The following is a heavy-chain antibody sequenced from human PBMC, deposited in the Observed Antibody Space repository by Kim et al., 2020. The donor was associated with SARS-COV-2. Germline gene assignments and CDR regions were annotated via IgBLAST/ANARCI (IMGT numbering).Heavy chain of an antibody. CDR3: ARAHEVYEYNWNYYDY. J-gene: IGHJ4*02. CDR1: GFTFSSYA. Sequence: GGSLRLSCAASGFTFSSYAMHWVRQAPGKGLEWVAVISYDGSNKYYADSVKGRFTISRDNSKNTLYLQMNSLRAEDTAVYYCARAHEVYEYNWNYYDYWGQGTLVTISS. V-gene: IGHV3-30-3*01. CDR2: ISYDGSNK. D-gene: IGHD1-1*01.